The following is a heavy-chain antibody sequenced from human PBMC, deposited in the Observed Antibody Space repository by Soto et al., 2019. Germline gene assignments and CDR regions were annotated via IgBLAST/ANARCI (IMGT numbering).Heavy chain of an antibody. CDR3: ARVGGYSSTNWFDP. J-gene: IGHJ5*02. Sequence: GSLRLSCAASGFTVSSNYMSWVRQAPGKGLEWVSVIYSGGSTYYADSVKGRFTISRDNSKNTLYLQMNSLRAEDTAVYYCARVGGYSSTNWFDPWGQGTLVTVSS. D-gene: IGHD5-18*01. CDR1: GFTVSSNY. CDR2: IYSGGST. V-gene: IGHV3-66*01.